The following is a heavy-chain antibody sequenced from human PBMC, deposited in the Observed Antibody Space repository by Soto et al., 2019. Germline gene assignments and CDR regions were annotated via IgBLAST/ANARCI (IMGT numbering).Heavy chain of an antibody. Sequence: EVQLVESGGGLVQPGGPLSLSFEASGFTFSSYGLTGVGQAQGRGRGGVSYISSSGSTIYYADSVKGRFTISRDNAKNSLYLQMNSLRDEDTAVYYCARESRGGFTYGYGWGYWGQGTLVTVSS. J-gene: IGHJ4*02. CDR2: ISSSGSTI. D-gene: IGHD5-18*01. CDR1: GFTFSSYG. V-gene: IGHV3-48*02. CDR3: ARESRGGFTYGYGWGY.